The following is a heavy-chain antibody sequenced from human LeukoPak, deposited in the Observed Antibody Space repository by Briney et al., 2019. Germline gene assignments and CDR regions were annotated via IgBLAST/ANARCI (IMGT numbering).Heavy chain of an antibody. Sequence: GGSLRLSCAASGFTFSSYAMNWVRQAPGKGLVWVSAINGRGDNTYYADSVKGRFTISRDNSKSTLFLQMNSLRAEDTAIYYCAKDRVSPGFNLFDPWGQGTLVTVSS. V-gene: IGHV3-23*01. J-gene: IGHJ5*02. CDR3: AKDRVSPGFNLFDP. CDR2: INGRGDNT. CDR1: GFTFSSYA. D-gene: IGHD2/OR15-2a*01.